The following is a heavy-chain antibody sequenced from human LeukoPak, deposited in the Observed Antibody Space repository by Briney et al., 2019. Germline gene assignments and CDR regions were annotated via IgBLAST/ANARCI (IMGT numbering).Heavy chain of an antibody. D-gene: IGHD3-10*01. CDR3: ARDALTLIRGVVINTSTYFDY. CDR1: GFTFSTYW. CDR2: ITTSSGTK. V-gene: IGHV3-48*04. J-gene: IGHJ4*02. Sequence: AGGSLRLSCAASGFTFSTYWMSWVRQAPGKGLEWISYITTSSGTKHYADSVRGRFTISRDNAKNSLHLQMNILRAEDTAVYYCARDALTLIRGVVINTSTYFDYWGQGTLVTVSS.